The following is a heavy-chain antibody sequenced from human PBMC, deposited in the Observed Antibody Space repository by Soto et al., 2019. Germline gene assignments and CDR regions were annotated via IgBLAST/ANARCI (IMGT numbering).Heavy chain of an antibody. CDR3: ARGAYGSGSYIHTADY. Sequence: QVQLQESGPGLVKPSQTLSLTCTVSGGSISSGGYYWSWIRQHPGKGLEWIGYIYYSGSTYYNPSLKSRVTISVDTSKNQFSLKLSSVTAADTAVYYCARGAYGSGSYIHTADYWGQGTLVTVSS. V-gene: IGHV4-31*03. CDR2: IYYSGST. J-gene: IGHJ4*02. CDR1: GGSISSGGYY. D-gene: IGHD3-10*01.